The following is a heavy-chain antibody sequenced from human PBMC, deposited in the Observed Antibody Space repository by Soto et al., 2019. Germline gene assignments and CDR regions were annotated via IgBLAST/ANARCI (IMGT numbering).Heavy chain of an antibody. CDR1: GLTLRNAW. D-gene: IGHD4-17*01. V-gene: IGHV3-15*01. Sequence: TGGPLRLSFPPSGLTLRNAWMSWARKAPGKGLEWVGRIKSKTDGGTTDYAAPVKGRFTISRDDSKNTLYLQMNSLKTEDTAVYYCTTEGYGDDPYFDYWGRGTLVTVSS. CDR2: IKSKTDGGTT. J-gene: IGHJ4*02. CDR3: TTEGYGDDPYFDY.